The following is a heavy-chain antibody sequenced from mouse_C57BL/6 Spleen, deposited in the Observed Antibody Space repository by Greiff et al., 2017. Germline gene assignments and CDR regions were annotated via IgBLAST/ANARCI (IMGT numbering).Heavy chain of an antibody. D-gene: IGHD1-1*01. Sequence: QVQLQQPGAELVKPGASVKVSCKASGYTFTSYWMHWVKQRPGQGLEWIGRIHPSDSDTNYNQKFKGKATLTVDKSSSTAYMQLSSLTSEDSAVYYGAILITTVGYYYAMDYWGQGTSVTVSS. CDR3: AILITTVGYYYAMDY. J-gene: IGHJ4*01. V-gene: IGHV1-74*01. CDR2: IHPSDSDT. CDR1: GYTFTSYW.